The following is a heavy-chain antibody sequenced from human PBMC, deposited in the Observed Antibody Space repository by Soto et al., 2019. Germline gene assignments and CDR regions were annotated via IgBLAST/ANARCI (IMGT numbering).Heavy chain of an antibody. Sequence: QVQLVESGGGVVQPGQSLRLSCAASGFTVSNYGMHWVRQAPGKGLEWVAVIWKDGNNKYYRDSVKGRFTISRDNSKNTLELQMSSLRGEDTAVYYCARGDAWTDEAFGIWCQGAMVTVSS. D-gene: IGHD5-12*01. J-gene: IGHJ3*02. V-gene: IGHV3-33*01. CDR2: IWKDGNNK. CDR1: GFTVSNYG. CDR3: ARGDAWTDEAFGI.